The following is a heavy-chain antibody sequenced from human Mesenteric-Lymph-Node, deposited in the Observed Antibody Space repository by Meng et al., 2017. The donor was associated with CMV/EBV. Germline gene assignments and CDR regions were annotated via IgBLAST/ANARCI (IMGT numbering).Heavy chain of an antibody. V-gene: IGHV1-69*06. CDR2: IIPIFGTA. CDR3: ARVGRPSRFDP. D-gene: IGHD1-26*01. Sequence: SCKASGGTFSNYAISWVRQAPGQGLEWMGGIIPIFGTANDAQKFQGRVTITADKSTSTAYMELSSLRSEDTAVYYCARVGRPSRFDPWGQGTLVTVSS. J-gene: IGHJ5*02. CDR1: GGTFSNYA.